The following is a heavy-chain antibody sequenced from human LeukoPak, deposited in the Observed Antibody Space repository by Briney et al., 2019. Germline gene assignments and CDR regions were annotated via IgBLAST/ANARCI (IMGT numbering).Heavy chain of an antibody. J-gene: IGHJ4*02. CDR1: GFTFGGYW. CDR2: MDQDGSEI. V-gene: IGHV3-7*01. Sequence: GGSLRLSCAGSGFTFGGYWMSWVRQAPGKGPEWVANMDQDGSEINYLDSVKGRFTISRDNAKNALYLWMNSLRADDTAVYYCARDRGYSTFDSWGQGVLVTVSS. CDR3: ARDRGYSTFDS. D-gene: IGHD4-23*01.